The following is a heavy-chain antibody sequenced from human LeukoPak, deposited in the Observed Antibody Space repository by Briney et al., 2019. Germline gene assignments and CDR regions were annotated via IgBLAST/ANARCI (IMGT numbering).Heavy chain of an antibody. CDR3: AWSGYSNAFDI. CDR1: GGSISSSSYY. D-gene: IGHD6-13*01. CDR2: IYYSGST. Sequence: SETLSLTCTVSGGSISSSSYYWGWIRQPPGKGLEWIGSIYYSGSTYYNPSLKSRVTISVDTSKNQFSLKLSSVTAADTAVYYCAWSGYSNAFDIWGQGTMVTVSS. V-gene: IGHV4-39*07. J-gene: IGHJ3*02.